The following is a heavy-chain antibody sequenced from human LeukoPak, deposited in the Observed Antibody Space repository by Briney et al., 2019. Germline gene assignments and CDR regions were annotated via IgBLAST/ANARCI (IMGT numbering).Heavy chain of an antibody. CDR3: ARSNQADDY. D-gene: IGHD1-14*01. Sequence: GGSLRLSCAASGFTFSSYWMHWVRQVPGKGLVWVARINPGGSSITYADSVKGRFTISRDNAKNTLYLQMDCLRAEDTGVYYCARSNQADDYWGQGTLVTVSS. CDR2: INPGGSSI. J-gene: IGHJ4*02. CDR1: GFTFSSYW. V-gene: IGHV3-74*01.